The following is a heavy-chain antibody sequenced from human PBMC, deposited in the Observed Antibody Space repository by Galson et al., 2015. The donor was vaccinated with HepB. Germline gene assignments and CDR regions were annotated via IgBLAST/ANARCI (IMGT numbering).Heavy chain of an antibody. CDR2: ISWNSGSI. CDR1: GFTFSSYA. V-gene: IGHV3-9*01. D-gene: IGHD3-22*01. Sequence: SLRLSCAASGFTFSSYAMSWVRQAPGKGLEWVSGISWNSGSIGYADSVKGRFTISRDNAKNSLYLQMNSLRAEDTALYYCAKDLSTYITMTHDAFDIWGQGTMVTVSS. CDR3: AKDLSTYITMTHDAFDI. J-gene: IGHJ3*02.